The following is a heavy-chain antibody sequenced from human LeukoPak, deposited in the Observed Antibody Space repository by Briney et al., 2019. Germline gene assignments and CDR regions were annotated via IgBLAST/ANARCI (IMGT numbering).Heavy chain of an antibody. CDR3: ARARPEVWSPDF. CDR2: IKPDGSEK. D-gene: IGHD2-8*02. V-gene: IGHV3-7*02. J-gene: IGHJ4*02. Sequence: PGGCLRLSCAASAFTFRTYWMSWVRQAPGKGLEWVAMIKPDGSEKYYVDSVKGLFTISRDNAKNSLYLQMNSLRAEDTAVYYCARARPEVWSPDFWGQGTLVTVSS. CDR1: AFTFRTYW.